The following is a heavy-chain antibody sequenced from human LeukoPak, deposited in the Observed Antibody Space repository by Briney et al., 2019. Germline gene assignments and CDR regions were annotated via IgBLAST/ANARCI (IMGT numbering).Heavy chain of an antibody. D-gene: IGHD3-22*01. CDR2: ISSSSSTI. CDR1: GFTFSSYS. CDR3: ARDWYYDPGY. Sequence: GGSLRLSCAASGFTFSSYSMNWVRQAPGKGLEWVSYISSSSSTIYYADSVKGRFTISRGNAKNSLYLQMNSLRAEDTAVYYCARDWYYDPGYWGQGTLVTVSS. V-gene: IGHV3-48*04. J-gene: IGHJ4*02.